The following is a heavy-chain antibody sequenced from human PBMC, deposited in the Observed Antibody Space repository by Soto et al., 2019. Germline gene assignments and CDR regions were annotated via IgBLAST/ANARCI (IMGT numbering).Heavy chain of an antibody. Sequence: ASVKVSCKASGYTFTSYGISWVRQAPGQGLEWMGWISAYNGNTNYAQKLQGRVTMTTDTSTSTAYRELRSLRSDDTAVYYCARVPRLLWFGVWGQGTLVTVSS. J-gene: IGHJ4*02. CDR3: ARVPRLLWFGV. CDR2: ISAYNGNT. V-gene: IGHV1-18*01. CDR1: GYTFTSYG. D-gene: IGHD3-10*01.